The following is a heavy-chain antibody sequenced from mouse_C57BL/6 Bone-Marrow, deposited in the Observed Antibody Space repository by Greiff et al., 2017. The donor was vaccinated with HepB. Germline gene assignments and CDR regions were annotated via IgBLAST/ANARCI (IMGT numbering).Heavy chain of an antibody. CDR3: ARRGITTVVAPDYFDY. CDR2: IYPSDSET. CDR1: GYTFTSYW. Sequence: VQLQQPGAELVRPGSSVKLSCKASGYTFTSYWMDWVKQRPGQGLEWIGNIYPSDSETHYNQKFKDKATLTVDKSSSTAYMQLSSLTSEDSAVYYCARRGITTVVAPDYFDYWGQGTTLTVSS. D-gene: IGHD1-1*01. J-gene: IGHJ2*01. V-gene: IGHV1-61*01.